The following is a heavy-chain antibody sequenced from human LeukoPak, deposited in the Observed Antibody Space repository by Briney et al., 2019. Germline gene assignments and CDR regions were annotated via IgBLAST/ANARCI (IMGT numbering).Heavy chain of an antibody. D-gene: IGHD3-22*01. CDR1: GFTFSGYS. V-gene: IGHV3-21*01. CDR2: ISSSSSYI. Sequence: PGGSLRLSCAASGFTFSGYSMNWVRQAPGKGLEPVSSISSSSSYIYYADSVKGRFTISRDNAKNSLYLQMNSLRAEDTAVYYCARDLGVVVTIDAFDIWGQGTMVTVSS. CDR3: ARDLGVVVTIDAFDI. J-gene: IGHJ3*02.